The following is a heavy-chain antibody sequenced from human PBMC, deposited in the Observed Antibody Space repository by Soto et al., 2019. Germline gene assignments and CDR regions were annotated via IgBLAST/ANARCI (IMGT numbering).Heavy chain of an antibody. D-gene: IGHD1-26*01. J-gene: IGHJ4*02. CDR2: ISTYNGNT. Sequence: QVHLVQSGGEVKKPGASVKVSCKASGYSFSSYGVNWVRQAPGQGLEWMGWISTYNGNTNYAQQLQGRVTLTTDTSTHTAYMELRSLRSDDTAVYYCARDRFVVGAKAYFDYWGQGTLVTVSS. CDR3: ARDRFVVGAKAYFDY. V-gene: IGHV1-18*01. CDR1: GYSFSSYG.